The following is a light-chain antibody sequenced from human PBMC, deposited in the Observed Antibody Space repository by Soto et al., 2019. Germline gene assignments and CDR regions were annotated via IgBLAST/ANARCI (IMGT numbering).Light chain of an antibody. CDR2: DAS. Sequence: IKITQSPSTLSASVGDGVTLSCRASQSISSWLAWYQQKPGKAPKLLIYDASSLESGVPSRFSGSGSGTEFTLTISSLQPDDFATYYCQHYNSYSEAFGQGTKVDI. CDR3: QHYNSYSEA. CDR1: QSISSW. V-gene: IGKV1-5*01. J-gene: IGKJ1*01.